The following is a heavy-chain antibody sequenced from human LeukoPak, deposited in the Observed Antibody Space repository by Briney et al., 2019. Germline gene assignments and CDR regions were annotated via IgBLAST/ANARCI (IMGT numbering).Heavy chain of an antibody. J-gene: IGHJ4*02. CDR1: GLTCRSYG. D-gene: IGHD6-13*01. CDR3: AKDGLDGSSWYFLDS. Sequence: GGSLRLSCTASGLTCRSYGMDWVRQAPGKGLEWVSAISYDGIIQFYADSVKGRFTISRDTSKNTLYLQMNSLRAEDTAVYYCAKDGLDGSSWYFLDSWGLGTLVTVSS. V-gene: IGHV3-30*18. CDR2: ISYDGIIQ.